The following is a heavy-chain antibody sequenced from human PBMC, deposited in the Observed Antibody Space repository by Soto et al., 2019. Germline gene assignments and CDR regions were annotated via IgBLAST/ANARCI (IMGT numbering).Heavy chain of an antibody. D-gene: IGHD6-6*01. Sequence: SETLSLTCSVSGGSITISGYYWGWIRQLPGKGLEWIGYIYYTDSAYYNPSLKSRVFISVDTSKNRFSLKMGSVTAADTAVYFCARSYLGSSSSGRGFDLWGQGTLVTVSS. J-gene: IGHJ4*02. CDR2: IYYTDSA. CDR3: ARSYLGSSSSGRGFDL. CDR1: GGSITISGYY. V-gene: IGHV4-31*03.